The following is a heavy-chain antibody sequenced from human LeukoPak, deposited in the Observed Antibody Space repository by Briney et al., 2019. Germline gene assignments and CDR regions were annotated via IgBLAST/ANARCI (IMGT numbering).Heavy chain of an antibody. J-gene: IGHJ4*02. CDR3: ARGNKEQWSFLYFDY. CDR2: IYSGGST. Sequence: PGGSLRLSCAASGFTVSSNYMSWVRQAPGKGLEWVSVIYSGGSTYYADSVKGRFTISRDNSKNTLYLQMNSLRAEDTAVYSCARGNKEQWSFLYFDYWGQGTLVTVSS. CDR1: GFTVSSNY. D-gene: IGHD6-19*01. V-gene: IGHV3-53*01.